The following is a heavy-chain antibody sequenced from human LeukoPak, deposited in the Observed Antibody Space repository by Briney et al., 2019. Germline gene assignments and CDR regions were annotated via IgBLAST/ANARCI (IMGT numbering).Heavy chain of an antibody. CDR1: GFTFSSYW. CDR3: AKANVFGVLDYFDY. CDR2: IKQDGSEK. D-gene: IGHD3-3*01. J-gene: IGHJ4*02. Sequence: GGSLRPSCAASGFTFSSYWMSWVRQAPGKGLEWVANIKQDGSEKYYVDSVKGRFTISRDNAKNSLYLQMYSLRAEDTAIYYCAKANVFGVLDYFDYWGQGTLVTVSS. V-gene: IGHV3-7*03.